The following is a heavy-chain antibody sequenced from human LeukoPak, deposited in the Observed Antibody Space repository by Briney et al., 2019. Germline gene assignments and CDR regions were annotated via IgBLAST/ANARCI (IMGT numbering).Heavy chain of an antibody. CDR1: GFTSSDYY. D-gene: IGHD4/OR15-4a*01. CDR2: ISSSSSYT. Sequence: GGSLRLPCAASGFTSSDYYMSWIRQAPGKGLEWVSYISSSSSYTNYADSVKGRFTISRDNAKNSLYLQMDSLRAEDTAVYYCARGDSLTTAVDYWGQGTLVTVSS. V-gene: IGHV3-11*06. J-gene: IGHJ4*02. CDR3: ARGDSLTTAVDY.